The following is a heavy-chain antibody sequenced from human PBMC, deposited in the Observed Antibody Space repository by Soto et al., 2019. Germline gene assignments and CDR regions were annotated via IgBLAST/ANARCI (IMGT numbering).Heavy chain of an antibody. CDR3: ARGFPARYCSGGSCSWFDP. V-gene: IGHV4-31*03. D-gene: IGHD2-15*01. J-gene: IGHJ5*02. CDR1: GGSISSGGYY. Sequence: SETLSLTCTVSGGSISSGGYYWSWIRQHPGKGLEWIGYIYYSGSTYYNPSLKSRVTIPVDTSKNQFSLKLSSVTAADTAVYYCARGFPARYCSGGSCSWFDPWGQGTLVTVSS. CDR2: IYYSGST.